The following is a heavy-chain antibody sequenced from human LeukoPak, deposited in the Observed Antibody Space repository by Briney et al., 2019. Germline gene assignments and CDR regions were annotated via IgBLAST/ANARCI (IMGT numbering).Heavy chain of an antibody. J-gene: IGHJ4*02. CDR3: ATSRIAAAATFDY. CDR2: INHSGST. V-gene: IGHV4-34*01. Sequence: PSETLSLTCAVYGGSFSGYYWSWIRQPPGKGLEWIGEINHSGSTNYNPSLKSRVTISVDTSKNQFSLKLSSVTAADTAVYYCATSRIAAAATFDYWGQGTLVTVSS. D-gene: IGHD6-13*01. CDR1: GGSFSGYY.